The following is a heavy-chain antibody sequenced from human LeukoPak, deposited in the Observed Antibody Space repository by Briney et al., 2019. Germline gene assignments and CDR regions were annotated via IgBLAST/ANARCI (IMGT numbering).Heavy chain of an antibody. CDR1: GFPVSSNY. J-gene: IGHJ4*02. V-gene: IGHV3-11*01. CDR3: ARAFVIGDWY. Sequence: PGGSLRLSCAASGFPVSSNYMSWVRQAPGKGLEWVSYISSSGSTIYYADSVKGRFTISRDNAKNSLYLQMNSLRAEDTAVYYCARAFVIGDWYWGQGTLVTVSS. CDR2: ISSSGSTI. D-gene: IGHD2-21*02.